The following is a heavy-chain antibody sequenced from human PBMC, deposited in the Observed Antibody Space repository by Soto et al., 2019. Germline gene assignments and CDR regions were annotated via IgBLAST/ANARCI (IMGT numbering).Heavy chain of an antibody. J-gene: IGHJ4*02. CDR3: ARRYGSAIDY. D-gene: IGHD1-26*01. Sequence: QVQLQESGPGLVKPSETLSLTCTVSGGSISSYYLSWIRQPPGKGLEWIGYIYYSGSTNYNPSLKSRVTISVDTSKNQFSLKLSSVTAADTAVYYCARRYGSAIDYWGQGTLVTVSS. V-gene: IGHV4-59*08. CDR2: IYYSGST. CDR1: GGSISSYY.